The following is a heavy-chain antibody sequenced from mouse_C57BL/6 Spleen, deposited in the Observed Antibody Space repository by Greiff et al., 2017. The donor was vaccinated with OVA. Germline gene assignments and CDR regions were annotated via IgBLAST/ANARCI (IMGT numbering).Heavy chain of an antibody. D-gene: IGHD2-4*01. J-gene: IGHJ3*01. Sequence: EVQVVESGGGLVKPGGSLKLSCAASGFTFSDYGMHWVRQAPEKGLEWVTYISSGSSTIYYADTVKGRFTISRDNAKNTLFLQMTSLRSEDTAMYYCARPPYDYDTWFAYWGQGTLVTVSA. CDR3: ARPPYDYDTWFAY. CDR1: GFTFSDYG. V-gene: IGHV5-17*01. CDR2: ISSGSSTI.